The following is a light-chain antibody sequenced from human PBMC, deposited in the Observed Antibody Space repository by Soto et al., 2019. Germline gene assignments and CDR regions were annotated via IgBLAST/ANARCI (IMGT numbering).Light chain of an antibody. CDR3: AAWDDSLNGWV. CDR1: SSSIGSNT. V-gene: IGLV1-44*01. Sequence: QTVVTQPPSASATPGQRVTISCSGSSSSIGSNTVDWYQQLPGTAPKLLVYSNNQRPSGVPDRFSGSKSGTSGSLAISGLQSEDEADYYCAAWDDSLNGWVFGGGTKVTVL. J-gene: IGLJ3*02. CDR2: SNN.